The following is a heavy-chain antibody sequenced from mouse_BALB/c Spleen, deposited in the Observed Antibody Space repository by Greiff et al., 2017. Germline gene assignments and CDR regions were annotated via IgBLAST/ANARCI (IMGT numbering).Heavy chain of an antibody. J-gene: IGHJ4*01. V-gene: IGHV5-6-3*01. CDR2: INSNGGST. Sequence: EVKVVESGGGLVQPGGSLKLSCAASGFTFSSYGMSWVRQTPDKRLELVATINSNGGSTYYPDSVKGRFTISRDNAKNTLYLQMSSLKSEDTAMYYCARDRGGAMDYWGQGTSVTVSS. CDR3: ARDRGGAMDY. CDR1: GFTFSSYG.